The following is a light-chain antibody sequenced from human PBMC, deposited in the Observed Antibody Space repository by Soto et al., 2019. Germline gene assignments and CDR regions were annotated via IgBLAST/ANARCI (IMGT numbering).Light chain of an antibody. J-gene: IGKJ1*01. V-gene: IGKV3-20*01. CDR3: QQYGSSGT. CDR1: QSVSNNY. Sequence: ERVLRQSRGTLSLSPGERATLACRASQSVSNNYLAWYQQKPGQAPRLLIYGASNRATGIPDRFSGSGSGTDFTLTISRLEPEDFAVYYCQQYGSSGTFGQVTKVDIK. CDR2: GAS.